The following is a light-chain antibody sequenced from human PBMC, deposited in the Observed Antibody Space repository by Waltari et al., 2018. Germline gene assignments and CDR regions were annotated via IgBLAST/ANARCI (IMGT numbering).Light chain of an antibody. CDR2: GAS. CDR1: QSVKSN. Sequence: EIVMTQSPATLSVSPGDRATLSCRASQSVKSNLAWYQQRPGQTPRLLIYGASSRARGVPDRFSGSGSGTDFNLTISSLQSEDFAVYYCQEYQTWLRGTFGQGTKVDI. CDR3: QEYQTWLRGT. V-gene: IGKV3-15*01. J-gene: IGKJ1*01.